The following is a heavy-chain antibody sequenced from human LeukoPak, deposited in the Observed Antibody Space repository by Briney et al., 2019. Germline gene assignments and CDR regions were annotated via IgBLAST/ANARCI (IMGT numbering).Heavy chain of an antibody. D-gene: IGHD3-22*01. V-gene: IGHV4-39*01. CDR1: GGSISSNNYY. CDR3: ARRVYDSSGYYSVYYYYYMDV. Sequence: SETLSLTCTVSGGSISSNNYYWGWIRQPPGKGLEWIGSIYYSGSTYYNPSLKSRVTISVDTSKNQFSLKLSSVTAADTAVYYCARRVYDSSGYYSVYYYYYMDVWGKGTTVTISS. J-gene: IGHJ6*03. CDR2: IYYSGST.